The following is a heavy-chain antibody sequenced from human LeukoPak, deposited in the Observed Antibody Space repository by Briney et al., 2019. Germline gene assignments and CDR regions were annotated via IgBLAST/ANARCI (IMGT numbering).Heavy chain of an antibody. CDR1: GFTFSSYG. CDR2: ISYDGSNK. J-gene: IGHJ4*02. D-gene: IGHD2-21*02. CDR3: AKDLGAYCGGDCYRAIDY. Sequence: GGSLRLSCAASGFTFSSYGMHWVRQAPGKGLEWVAVISYDGSNKYYADSVKGRFTISRDNSKNTLYLQMNSLRAEDTAVYYCAKDLGAYCGGDCYRAIDYWGQGTLVTVSS. V-gene: IGHV3-30*18.